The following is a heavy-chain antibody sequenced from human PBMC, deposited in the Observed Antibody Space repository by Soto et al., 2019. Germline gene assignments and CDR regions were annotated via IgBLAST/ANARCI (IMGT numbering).Heavy chain of an antibody. CDR3: ARHLEGYGMDV. CDR2: IDPGDSDT. CDR1: GYNVASYW. V-gene: IGHV5-51*01. Sequence: PGESLKISCKVSGYNVASYWIGWVRHMPGKGLEWMGIIDPGDSDTRYRPSLQGQVTISADKSIDTAYLQWSSLKASDTAMYYCARHLEGYGMDVWGQGTTVTSP. J-gene: IGHJ6*02.